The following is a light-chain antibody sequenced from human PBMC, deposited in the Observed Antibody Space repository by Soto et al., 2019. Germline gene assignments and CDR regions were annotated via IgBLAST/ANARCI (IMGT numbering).Light chain of an antibody. CDR2: DVS. J-gene: IGLJ2*01. V-gene: IGLV2-11*01. CDR1: SSDVGGYNY. Sequence: QSVLTQPRSVSGSPGQSVTISCTGTSSDVGGYNYVSWYQRHPGKAPKFLIYDVSKRPSGVPDRFSGSKSGNTASLTISRLQAEDEADYYCCAYAGSYTLVVFGGGTKLTVL. CDR3: CAYAGSYTLVV.